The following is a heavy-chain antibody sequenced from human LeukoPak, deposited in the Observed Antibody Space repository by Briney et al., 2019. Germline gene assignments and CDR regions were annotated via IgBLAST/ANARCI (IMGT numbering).Heavy chain of an antibody. Sequence: PSETLSLTCTVSGGSISSCYWSWIRQPPGKGLEWIGYIYYSGSTNYNPSLKSRVTISVDTSKNQFSLKLSSVTAADTAVYYCAGIPPPFRCSAGSCYSNAFDIWGQGTMVTVSS. CDR2: IYYSGST. J-gene: IGHJ3*02. CDR1: GGSISSCY. V-gene: IGHV4-59*12. CDR3: AGIPPPFRCSAGSCYSNAFDI. D-gene: IGHD2-15*01.